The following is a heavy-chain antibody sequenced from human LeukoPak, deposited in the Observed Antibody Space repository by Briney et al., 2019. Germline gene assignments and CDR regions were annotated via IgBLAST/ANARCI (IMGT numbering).Heavy chain of an antibody. Sequence: GGSLRLSCAASGFTFSSYAMSWVRQAPGKGLEWVSAISGSGVSTYYADSVKGRFTISGDKAKNTLYLQMNSLRAEDTAVYYCAKAPYCGGDCYNLDYWGQGTLVIVSS. CDR2: ISGSGVST. CDR3: AKAPYCGGDCYNLDY. J-gene: IGHJ4*02. D-gene: IGHD2-21*02. CDR1: GFTFSSYA. V-gene: IGHV3-23*01.